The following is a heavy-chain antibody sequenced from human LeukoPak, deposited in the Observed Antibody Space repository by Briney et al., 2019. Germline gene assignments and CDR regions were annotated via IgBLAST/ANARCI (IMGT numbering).Heavy chain of an antibody. CDR2: ISGSGGST. CDR3: AKDVVSSSWPGFDY. Sequence: PGVSLRLSCAASGFTFSSYAMSWVRQAPGKGLEWLSAISGSGGSTYYADSVKGRFTISRDNSKNTLYLQMNSLRAEDTAVYYCAKDVVSSSWPGFDYWGQGTLVTVSS. CDR1: GFTFSSYA. J-gene: IGHJ4*02. V-gene: IGHV3-23*01. D-gene: IGHD6-13*01.